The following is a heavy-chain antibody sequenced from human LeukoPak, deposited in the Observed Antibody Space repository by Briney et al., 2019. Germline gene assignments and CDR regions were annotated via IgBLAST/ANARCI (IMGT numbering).Heavy chain of an antibody. J-gene: IGHJ4*02. V-gene: IGHV3-30-3*01. D-gene: IGHD3-22*01. CDR2: ISYDGSNK. CDR3: ASGSSGYPPY. CDR1: EFIFSSYA. Sequence: GGSLRLSCAASEFIFSSYAMHWVRQAPGKGLEWVAVISYDGSNKYYADSVKGRFTISRDNSKNTLYLQMNSLRAEDTAVYYCASGSSGYPPYWGQGTLVTVSS.